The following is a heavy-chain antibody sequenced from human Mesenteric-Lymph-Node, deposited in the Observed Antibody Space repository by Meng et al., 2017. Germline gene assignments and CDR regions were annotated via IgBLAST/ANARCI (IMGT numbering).Heavy chain of an antibody. D-gene: IGHD3-22*01. CDR2: IKQDGSEK. CDR3: ARGKYYCDSSGYLTYYYGMDV. J-gene: IGHJ6*02. V-gene: IGHV3-7*03. CDR1: GFTFDNYW. Sequence: GESLKISCEASGFTFDNYWMSWVRQAPGKGLEWVANIKQDGSEKFNVDSVKGRFTISRDNAKNSLYLQMNSLRAEDTALYYCARGKYYCDSSGYLTYYYGMDVWGQGTTVTVSS.